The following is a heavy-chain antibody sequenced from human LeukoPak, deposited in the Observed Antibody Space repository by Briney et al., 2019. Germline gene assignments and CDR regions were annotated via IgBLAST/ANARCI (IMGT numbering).Heavy chain of an antibody. Sequence: GGSLRLSCAASRFTFSSYGMHWVRQAPGKGLEWVAVIWYDGSNKYYADSVKGRFTISRDNSKNTLYLQMNSLRAEDTAVYYCAKDNGDYSGWGQGTLVTVSS. D-gene: IGHD4-17*01. CDR3: AKDNGDYSG. CDR1: RFTFSSYG. J-gene: IGHJ4*02. V-gene: IGHV3-30*02. CDR2: IWYDGSNK.